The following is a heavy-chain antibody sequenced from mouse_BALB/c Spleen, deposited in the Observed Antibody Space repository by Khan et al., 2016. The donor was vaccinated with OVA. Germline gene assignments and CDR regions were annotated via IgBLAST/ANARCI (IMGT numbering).Heavy chain of an antibody. D-gene: IGHD6-1*01. CDR2: ISGDSSTI. CDR3: ARSFFCGYYIDQ. Sequence: EVELVESGGGLVQPGGSRKLSCVASGFTFSNFGMHWVRQAPEKGLEWVAYISGDSSTIYYTDTVKGRSTISRNNPKKTLFLQLPSLGSDDMAMYYCARSFFCGYYIDQWGQGTTLTVSS. V-gene: IGHV5-17*02. CDR1: GFTFSNFG. J-gene: IGHJ2*01.